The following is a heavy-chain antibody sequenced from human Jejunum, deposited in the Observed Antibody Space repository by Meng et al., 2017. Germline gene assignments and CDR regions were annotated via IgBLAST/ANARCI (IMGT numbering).Heavy chain of an antibody. CDR2: IYWNDDK. Sequence: QIPLKESGPTVLKPTQTLLTTCTFAGFSLATSGAGVGWIRQPPGKALEWLAHIYWNDDKSYSPSLKTRLTITKDTSKNRVVLTMTNMDPVDTGTYYCANGIGLPGDRFDYWGQGTLVTVSS. J-gene: IGHJ4*02. D-gene: IGHD3-10*01. V-gene: IGHV2-5*01. CDR1: GFSLATSGAG. CDR3: ANGIGLPGDRFDY.